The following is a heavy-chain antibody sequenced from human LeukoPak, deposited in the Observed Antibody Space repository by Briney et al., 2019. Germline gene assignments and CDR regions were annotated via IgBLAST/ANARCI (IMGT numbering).Heavy chain of an antibody. CDR2: IYYSGST. CDR3: ARECSGGSCYPDGAFDI. CDR1: GGSISSYY. D-gene: IGHD2-15*01. V-gene: IGHV4-59*01. Sequence: PSETLSLTCTVSGGSISSYYWSWIRQPPGKGLEWIGCIYYSGSTNYNPSLKSRVTISVDTSKNQFSLKLSSVTAADTAVYYCARECSGGSCYPDGAFDIWGQGTMVTVSS. J-gene: IGHJ3*02.